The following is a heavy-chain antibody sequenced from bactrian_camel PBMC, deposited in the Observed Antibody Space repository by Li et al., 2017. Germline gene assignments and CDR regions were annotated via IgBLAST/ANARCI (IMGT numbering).Heavy chain of an antibody. D-gene: IGHD2*01. CDR1: GYAAYSIYC. J-gene: IGHJ6*01. CDR3: AAGLKWCRQGYPTADFRY. V-gene: IGHV3S53*01. Sequence: HVQLVESGGGSVQAGGSLRLSCAASGYAAYSIYCRAWFRQATGKEREVVARIYTDGRRDYADSVQGRFAISRVDANNTLYLQMDNLKPEDTAMYYCAAGLKWCRQGYPTADFRYLGQGTQVTVS. CDR2: IYTDGRR.